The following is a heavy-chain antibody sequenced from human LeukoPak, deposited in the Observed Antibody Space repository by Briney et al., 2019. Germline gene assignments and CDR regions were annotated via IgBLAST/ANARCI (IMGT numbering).Heavy chain of an antibody. D-gene: IGHD4-23*01. CDR3: ARITYGDNHFDI. CDR2: IYYSGST. Sequence: PSETLSLTCAVSGGSISYYYWSWIRQPPGKGLEWIGYIYYSGSTNYNPSLKSRVTISVDTSKNQFSLKLNSVTAADTAVYYCARITYGDNHFDIWGQGTMVTVSS. J-gene: IGHJ3*02. CDR1: GGSISYYY. V-gene: IGHV4-59*01.